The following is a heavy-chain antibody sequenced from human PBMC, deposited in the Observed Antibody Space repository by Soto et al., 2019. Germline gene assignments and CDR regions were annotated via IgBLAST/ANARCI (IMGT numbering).Heavy chain of an antibody. Sequence: EVQLLESGGGLVQPGGSLRLSCAASGFTFSSYGMSWVRQAPGKGLEWVSGISGSGGSTYYADSVKGPFTISRDIPKTALYVQMNSLRAEDTAVYYGAKEGPYSSSRGYFAYWGQGTLVTVSS. D-gene: IGHD6-13*01. CDR1: GFTFSSYG. CDR2: ISGSGGST. CDR3: AKEGPYSSSRGYFAY. J-gene: IGHJ4*02. V-gene: IGHV3-23*01.